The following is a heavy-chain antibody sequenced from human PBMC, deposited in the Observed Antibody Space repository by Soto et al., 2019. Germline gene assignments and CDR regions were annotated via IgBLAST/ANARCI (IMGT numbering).Heavy chain of an antibody. CDR1: GYTFTSYG. CDR3: ARGARQVDYYYYYYMDV. V-gene: IGHV1-18*01. CDR2: ISAYNGNT. D-gene: IGHD6-6*01. Sequence: ASVKVSCKASGYTFTSYGISWVRQAPGQGLEWMGWISAYNGNTNYAQKLQGRVTMTTDTSTSTAYMELRSLRSDDTAVYYCARGARQVDYYYYYYMDVWGKGTTVTVSS. J-gene: IGHJ6*03.